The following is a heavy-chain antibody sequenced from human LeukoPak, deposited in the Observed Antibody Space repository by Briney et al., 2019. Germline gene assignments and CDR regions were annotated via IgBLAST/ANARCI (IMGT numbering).Heavy chain of an antibody. J-gene: IGHJ5*02. D-gene: IGHD6-13*01. Sequence: ASVKVSCKASGYTFTGYYMRWVRQAPGQGLEWMGWINPNSGGTNYAQKFQGRVTMTRDTSISTAYMELSRLRSDDTAVYYCARDMQQPQKNWFDPWGQGTLVTVSS. V-gene: IGHV1-2*02. CDR3: ARDMQQPQKNWFDP. CDR2: INPNSGGT. CDR1: GYTFTGYY.